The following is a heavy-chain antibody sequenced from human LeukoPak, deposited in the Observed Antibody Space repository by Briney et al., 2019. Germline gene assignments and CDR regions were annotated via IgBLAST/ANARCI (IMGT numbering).Heavy chain of an antibody. CDR3: ARHGEGDILTGYYPYYYYYGMDV. J-gene: IGHJ6*02. V-gene: IGHV4-39*01. Sequence: SETLSLTCTVSGGSISSSSYYWGWIRQPPGKGLEWIGSIYYSGSTYCNQSLKSRVTISVDTSKNQFSLKLSSVTAADTAVYYCARHGEGDILTGYYPYYYYYGMDVWGQGTTVTVSS. CDR2: IYYSGST. CDR1: GGSISSSSYY. D-gene: IGHD3-9*01.